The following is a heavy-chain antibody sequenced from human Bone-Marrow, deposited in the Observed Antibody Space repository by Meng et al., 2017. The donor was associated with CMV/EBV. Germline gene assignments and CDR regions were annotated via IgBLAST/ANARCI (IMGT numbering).Heavy chain of an antibody. CDR3: AKGLVVYWYFDL. Sequence: GGSLRLSCAASGFTFDDYAMHWVRQAPGKGLEWVSGISWNSGRIGYADSVKGRFTISRDNAKNSLYLQINSLRAEDTALYYCAKGLVVYWYFDLWGRGTLVTVSS. CDR1: GFTFDDYA. V-gene: IGHV3-9*01. J-gene: IGHJ2*01. CDR2: ISWNSGRI. D-gene: IGHD2-21*01.